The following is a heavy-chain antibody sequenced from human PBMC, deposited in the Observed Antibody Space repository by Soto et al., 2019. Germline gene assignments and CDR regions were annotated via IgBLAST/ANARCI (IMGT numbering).Heavy chain of an antibody. J-gene: IGHJ4*02. Sequence: PGGSLRLSCAASGFTFTNAWINWVRQAPGKGLEWVSAISGSGGSTYYADSVKGRFTISRDNSKNTLYLQMNSLRAEDTAVYYCAKLDVVVPAATKIAYWGQGTLVTVSS. CDR1: GFTFTNAW. V-gene: IGHV3-23*01. D-gene: IGHD2-2*01. CDR2: ISGSGGST. CDR3: AKLDVVVPAATKIAY.